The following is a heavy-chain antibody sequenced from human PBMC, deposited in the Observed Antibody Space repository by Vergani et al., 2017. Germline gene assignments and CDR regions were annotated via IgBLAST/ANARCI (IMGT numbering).Heavy chain of an antibody. Sequence: QVQLVESAGGVVQPGGSLRLSCAASGFTFSNFGMHWIRQAPGKVLELLSYIGKDGINTRYRDVLKGRFTVYRYNSKYILYLQMDSLRSEVTALYYRAKYLLYSTDGLPDSWGPGTLVIVSA. J-gene: IGHJ4*02. CDR2: IGKDGINT. CDR3: AKYLLYSTDGLPDS. V-gene: IGHV3-30*02. D-gene: IGHD2-15*01. CDR1: GFTFSNFG.